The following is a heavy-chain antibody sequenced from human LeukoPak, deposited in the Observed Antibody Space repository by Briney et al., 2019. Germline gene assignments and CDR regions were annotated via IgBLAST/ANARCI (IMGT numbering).Heavy chain of an antibody. CDR3: ARERVGTISRASNYIWLDT. D-gene: IGHD5-12*01. CDR2: IIPIFGTA. Sequence: SVTVSFKSSLCTFISYAISWVRQAPGQGGEGTGRIIPIFGTANYAHKFQGRVTITPDKSTGTAYMELSSLRSEDAAVYSGARERVGTISRASNYIWLDTWGQGTLVTVSS. J-gene: IGHJ5*02. CDR1: LCTFISYA. V-gene: IGHV1-69*06.